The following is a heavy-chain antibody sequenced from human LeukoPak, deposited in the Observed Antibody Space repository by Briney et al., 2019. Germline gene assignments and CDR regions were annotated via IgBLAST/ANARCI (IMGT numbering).Heavy chain of an antibody. J-gene: IGHJ4*02. D-gene: IGHD4-17*01. Sequence: GGSLRLSCAASGFAFVSHGMHWVRQAPGKGLEWVAVTSYDGSDKNYADSVKGRFTISRDNSKNTLYLQMNSLRVEDTAVYYCARVTLYGALGGYFDYWGQGTLVTVSS. CDR2: TSYDGSDK. V-gene: IGHV3-30*03. CDR1: GFAFVSHG. CDR3: ARVTLYGALGGYFDY.